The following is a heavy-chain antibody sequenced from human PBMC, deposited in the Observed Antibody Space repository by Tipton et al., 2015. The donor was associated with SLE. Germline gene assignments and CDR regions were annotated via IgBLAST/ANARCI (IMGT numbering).Heavy chain of an antibody. V-gene: IGHV4-39*01. CDR3: ARVLWPSWFDP. CDR2: IYYSGNT. J-gene: IGHJ5*02. Sequence: TLSLTCAVSGGSISSSSYYWGWIRQPPGKGLEWIGSIYYSGNTYYNPSLKSRVTISVDTSTNQFSLKLSFVTAADTAVYYCARVLWPSWFDPWGQGTLVTVSS. CDR1: GGSISSSSYY. D-gene: IGHD3-16*01.